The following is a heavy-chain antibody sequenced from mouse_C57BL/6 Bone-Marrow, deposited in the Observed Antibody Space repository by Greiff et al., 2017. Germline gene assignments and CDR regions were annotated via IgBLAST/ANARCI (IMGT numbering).Heavy chain of an antibody. J-gene: IGHJ2*01. D-gene: IGHD1-1*01. CDR1: GFTFSSYG. CDR2: ISSGGSYT. CDR3: ARQPTTVVAYYFDY. V-gene: IGHV5-6*01. Sequence: EVQLVESGGDLVKPGGSLKLSCAASGFTFSSYGMSWVRQTPDKRLEWVATISSGGSYTYYPDSVKGRFTISRDNAKNTLYLQMSSLKSEDTAMYYCARQPTTVVAYYFDYWGQGTTLTVSS.